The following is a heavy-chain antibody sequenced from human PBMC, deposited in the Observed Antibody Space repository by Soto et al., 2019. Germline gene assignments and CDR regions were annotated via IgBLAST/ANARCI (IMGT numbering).Heavy chain of an antibody. CDR2: ISYDGSNK. J-gene: IGHJ4*02. CDR1: GFTFSSYG. CDR3: AKGGSSSWYEVYY. Sequence: QVQLVESGGGVVQPGRSLRLSCAASGFTFSSYGMHWVRQAPGKGLEWVAVISYDGSNKYYADSMKGRFTISRDNSKNTLYLQMNSLRAEDTAVYYGAKGGSSSWYEVYYWGQGTLVTVSS. V-gene: IGHV3-30*18. D-gene: IGHD6-13*01.